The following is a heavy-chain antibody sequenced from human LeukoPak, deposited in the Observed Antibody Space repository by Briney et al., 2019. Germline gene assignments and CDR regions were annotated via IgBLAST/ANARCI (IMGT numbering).Heavy chain of an antibody. D-gene: IGHD3-10*01. Sequence: PGGSLRLSCAASGFTFSSYAMSWVRQAPGKGLEWVSAISGSGGSTYYADSVKGRFTISRDNSKNTLYLQMNSLRAEDTAVYYCAKYRHPYGSGSYYNYWGQGTLVTVSS. CDR3: AKYRHPYGSGSYYNY. V-gene: IGHV3-23*01. CDR1: GFTFSSYA. CDR2: ISGSGGST. J-gene: IGHJ4*02.